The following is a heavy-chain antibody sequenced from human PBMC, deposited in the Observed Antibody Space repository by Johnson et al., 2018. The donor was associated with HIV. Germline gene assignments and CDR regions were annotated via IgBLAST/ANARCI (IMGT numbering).Heavy chain of an antibody. CDR2: IWYDGSNK. CDR3: AKTWDDYDDAFDI. Sequence: QVQLVESGGGVVQPGRSLRLSCAASGFTFSSYAMHWVRQAPGKGLEWVAVIWYDGSNKYYADSVKGRFTISRDNSKNTLYLQMNSLRAEDTAVYYCAKTWDDYDDAFDIWGQGTMVTVSS. J-gene: IGHJ3*02. D-gene: IGHD4/OR15-4a*01. CDR1: GFTFSSYA. V-gene: IGHV3-30*18.